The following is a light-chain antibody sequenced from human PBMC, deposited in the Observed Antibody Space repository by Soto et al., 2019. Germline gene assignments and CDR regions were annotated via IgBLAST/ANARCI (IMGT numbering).Light chain of an antibody. V-gene: IGLV1-44*01. Sequence: QSVLTQPPSTSGTPGQRIIISCSGSTSNIGSNTVNWYQQLPGTAPKLLIYSNNHRPSGVPDRFSGSKSGTSASLAISGLQSEDEADYYCATWDDSLHGHVFGTGTKVTVL. CDR3: ATWDDSLHGHV. J-gene: IGLJ1*01. CDR2: SNN. CDR1: TSNIGSNT.